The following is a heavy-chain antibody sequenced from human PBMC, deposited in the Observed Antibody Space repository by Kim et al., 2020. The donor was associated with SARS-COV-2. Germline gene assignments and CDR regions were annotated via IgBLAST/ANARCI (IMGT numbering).Heavy chain of an antibody. CDR3: ARDLSGYSSSWYQVGPTTTYGMDV. CDR2: IYSGGST. J-gene: IGHJ6*02. D-gene: IGHD6-13*01. V-gene: IGHV3-53*01. Sequence: GGSLRLSCAASGFTVSSNYMSWVRQAPGKGLEWVSVIYSGGSTYYADSVKGRFTISRDNSKNTLYLQMNSLRAEDTAVYYCARDLSGYSSSWYQVGPTTTYGMDVWGQGTTVTVSS. CDR1: GFTVSSNY.